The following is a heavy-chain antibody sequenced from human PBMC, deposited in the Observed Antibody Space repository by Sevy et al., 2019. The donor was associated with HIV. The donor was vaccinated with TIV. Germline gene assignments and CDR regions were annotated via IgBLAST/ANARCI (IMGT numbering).Heavy chain of an antibody. CDR2: ISTGGGTI. D-gene: IGHD3-22*01. J-gene: IGHJ4*01. Sequence: GGSLRLSCAASGLSFRSYELNWVRQAPGKGLQWISYISTGGGTIFYADSVKGRFTSSRDNAKNSVFLQMNSLSADDTAVYFCATSRRDYYNYYFDYWGHGTLVTVSS. CDR1: GLSFRSYE. V-gene: IGHV3-48*03. CDR3: ATSRRDYYNYYFDY.